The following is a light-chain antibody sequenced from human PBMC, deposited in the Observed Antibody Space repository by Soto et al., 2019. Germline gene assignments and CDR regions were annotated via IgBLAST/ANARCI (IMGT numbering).Light chain of an antibody. J-gene: IGLJ1*01. V-gene: IGLV2-14*01. CDR2: DVS. Sequence: QSALTQPASVSGSPGQSITISCTGTSSDVGDYNYVSWYQQHPGKAPKLMIYDVSNRPSGVSNPVSGSKSGSTPSLTSSGRQAEDDAEYYCSPYRSRTTRVFGTGTKVTVL. CDR1: SSDVGDYNY. CDR3: SPYRSRTTRV.